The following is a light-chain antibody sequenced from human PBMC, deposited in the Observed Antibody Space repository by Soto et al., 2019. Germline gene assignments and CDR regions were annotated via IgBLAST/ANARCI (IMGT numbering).Light chain of an antibody. V-gene: IGLV2-14*01. Sequence: QSALTQPASVSGSPGQSITISCTGTSSDVGGYNYVSWYQQHPGKAPKLMSYEVSNRPSGVSNRFSGSKSGNTASLTISGLQAEDEADYSCSSYTSTSTLLVFGGGTKLTVL. CDR2: EVS. CDR3: SSYTSTSTLLV. CDR1: SSDVGGYNY. J-gene: IGLJ2*01.